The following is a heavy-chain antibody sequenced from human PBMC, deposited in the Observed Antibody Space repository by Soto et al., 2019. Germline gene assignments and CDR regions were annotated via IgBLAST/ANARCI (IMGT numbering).Heavy chain of an antibody. CDR2: ISYDGSNK. J-gene: IGHJ6*02. D-gene: IGHD6-6*01. CDR3: AKVGLARNYYYGMDV. Sequence: GGSLRLSCAASGFTFSSYGMHWVRQAPGKGLEWVAVISYDGSNKYYADSVKGRFTISRDNSKNTLYLQMNSLRAEDTAVYYCAKVGLARNYYYGMDVWGQGTTVTVSS. V-gene: IGHV3-30*18. CDR1: GFTFSSYG.